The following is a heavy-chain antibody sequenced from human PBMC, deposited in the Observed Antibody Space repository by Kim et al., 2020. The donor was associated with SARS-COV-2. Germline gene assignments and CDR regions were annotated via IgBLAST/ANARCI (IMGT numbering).Heavy chain of an antibody. J-gene: IGHJ1*01. CDR3: AGAATSIGYP. D-gene: IGHD2-2*01. Sequence: STYYPDSFQGRFTISRDHSKNTLYPRMNSLRAGDTAVYYCAGAATSIGYPWGQGTLVTVSS. V-gene: IGHV3-53*01. CDR2: ST.